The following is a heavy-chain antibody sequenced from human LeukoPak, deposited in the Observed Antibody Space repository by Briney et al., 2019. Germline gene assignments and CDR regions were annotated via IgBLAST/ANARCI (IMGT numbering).Heavy chain of an antibody. J-gene: IGHJ4*02. Sequence: GASVKVSXKASGYTFTSYDINWVRQATGQGLEWMGWMNPNSGNTGYAQKFQGRVTITRNTSISTAYMELSSLRSEDTAVYYCARARRTVVPAAKKDMYYFDYWGQGTLVTVSS. V-gene: IGHV1-8*03. CDR3: ARARRTVVPAAKKDMYYFDY. D-gene: IGHD2-2*01. CDR1: GYTFTSYD. CDR2: MNPNSGNT.